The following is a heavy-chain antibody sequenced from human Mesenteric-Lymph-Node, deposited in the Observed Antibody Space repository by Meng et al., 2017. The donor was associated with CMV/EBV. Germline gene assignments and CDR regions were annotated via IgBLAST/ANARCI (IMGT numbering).Heavy chain of an antibody. J-gene: IGHJ4*02. D-gene: IGHD6-6*01. CDR2: ITSKTDGEAT. CDR3: TMNLATRWSAYFDY. CDR1: GLTFSDAW. Sequence: SGLTFSDAWRSSVRQAPGMVLEWVGRITSKTDGEATDSAAPVKSRFTISRDDSQHTLYLQLSGLRTDDTAIYYCTMNLATRWSAYFDYWGQGTLVTVSS. V-gene: IGHV3-15*01.